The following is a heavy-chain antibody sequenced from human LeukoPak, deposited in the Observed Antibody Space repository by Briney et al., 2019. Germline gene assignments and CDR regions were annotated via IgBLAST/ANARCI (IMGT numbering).Heavy chain of an antibody. CDR3: ARQIASGTYYFGY. CDR2: IYPGDSDV. D-gene: IGHD1-26*01. Sequence: GESLKISCKGSGYSFTSYWIGWVRQTPGKGLEWMGIIYPGDSDVRYSPSFQGQVTISADKSISTAYLQWSSLKASDTAMYYCARQIASGTYYFGYWGQGTLVTVSS. V-gene: IGHV5-51*01. CDR1: GYSFTSYW. J-gene: IGHJ4*02.